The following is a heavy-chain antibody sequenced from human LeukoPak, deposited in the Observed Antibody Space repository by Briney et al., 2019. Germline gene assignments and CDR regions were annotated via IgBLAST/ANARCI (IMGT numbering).Heavy chain of an antibody. D-gene: IGHD2-2*01. V-gene: IGHV4-34*01. Sequence: PSETLSLTCAVYGGSFSGYYWSWIRQPPGKGLEWIGEINHSGSTNYNPSLKSRVTISVDTSKNQFSLKLSSVTAADTAVYYCARGPIVVVPVVPPDYYYYGMDVWGQGTTVTVSS. CDR1: GGSFSGYY. CDR2: INHSGST. J-gene: IGHJ6*02. CDR3: ARGPIVVVPVVPPDYYYYGMDV.